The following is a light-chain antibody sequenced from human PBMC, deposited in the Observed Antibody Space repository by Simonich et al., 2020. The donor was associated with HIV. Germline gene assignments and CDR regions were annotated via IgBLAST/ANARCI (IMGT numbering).Light chain of an antibody. CDR1: STDLGGYNY. Sequence: QSALTQPVSVSGSPGQSSTISCTGTSTDLGGYNYVSWYQQHPGKAPKLIIYAVSNRPPGVSNRFPGSKSGNTASLTISGLQAEDEADYYCSSYTSRSTWVFGGGTKVTVL. J-gene: IGLJ3*02. CDR3: SSYTSRSTWV. CDR2: AVS. V-gene: IGLV2-14*01.